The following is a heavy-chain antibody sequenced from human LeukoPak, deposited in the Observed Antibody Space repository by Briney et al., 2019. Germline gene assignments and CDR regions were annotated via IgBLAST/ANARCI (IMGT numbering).Heavy chain of an antibody. CDR3: ARDSGHDAFDI. Sequence: GGSLRLSCAASGFTFSNYATSWVRQAPGRGLEWVSAISGSGGTTFYADSVKGRFTISRDNSKNTLYLQMNRLRAEDTAVYYCARDSGHDAFDIWGQGTMVTVSS. CDR1: GFTFSNYA. CDR2: ISGSGGTT. V-gene: IGHV3-23*01. J-gene: IGHJ3*02.